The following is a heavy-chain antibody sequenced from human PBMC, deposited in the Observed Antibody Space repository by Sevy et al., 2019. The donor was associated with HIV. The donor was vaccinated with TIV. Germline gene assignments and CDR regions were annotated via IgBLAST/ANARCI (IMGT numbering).Heavy chain of an antibody. V-gene: IGHV4-59*01. Sequence: SLTCSVSGDLSSFYWTWIRQPPGKGLEWIGYISYTGNTNYNPSLKSRVTLSVDTSKNQFSLNLRSVTAADTAVYYCARVDTALVNASDIWGQGTMVTVSS. CDR2: ISYTGNT. J-gene: IGHJ3*02. CDR1: GDLSSFY. D-gene: IGHD5-18*01. CDR3: ARVDTALVNASDI.